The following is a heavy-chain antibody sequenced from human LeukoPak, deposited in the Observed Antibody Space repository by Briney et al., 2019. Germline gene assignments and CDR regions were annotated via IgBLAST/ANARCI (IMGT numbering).Heavy chain of an antibody. J-gene: IGHJ4*02. D-gene: IGHD4-23*01. CDR2: INPNSGGT. CDR1: GYTFTGYY. Sequence: ASVKVSCKASGYTFTGYYMHWVRQAPGQGLEWMGWINPNSGGTNYAQKFQGRVTMTRDTSISTAYMELSRLRSEDTAVYYCASSNGPGYGGNYDYWGQGTLVTVSS. V-gene: IGHV1-2*02. CDR3: ASSNGPGYGGNYDY.